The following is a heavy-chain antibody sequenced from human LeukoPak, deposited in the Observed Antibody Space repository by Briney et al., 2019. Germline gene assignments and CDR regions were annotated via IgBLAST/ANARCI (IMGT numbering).Heavy chain of an antibody. CDR1: GFTFSSYS. CDR2: ISSSSYI. D-gene: IGHD2-2*02. Sequence: GGSLRLSCAASGFTFSSYSMNWVRQAPGKGLEWVSSISSSSYISYADSVKGRFTISGDNAKNSLYLQMNSLRAEDTAVYYCARDGHCSSTSCYIVDYWGQGTLVTVSS. V-gene: IGHV3-21*01. J-gene: IGHJ4*02. CDR3: ARDGHCSSTSCYIVDY.